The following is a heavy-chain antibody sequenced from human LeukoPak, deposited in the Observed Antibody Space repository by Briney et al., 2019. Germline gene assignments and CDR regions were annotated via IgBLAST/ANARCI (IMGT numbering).Heavy chain of an antibody. CDR2: IYYSGST. CDR1: GGSINSHF. J-gene: IGHJ3*02. Sequence: SETLSLTCTVSGGSINSHFWSWIRQPPGKGLEWIGFIYYSGSTYYNPSLKSRVTISVDTSKNQFSLKLSSVTAADTAVYYCALSRGGYYDSTGPSWAFDIWGQGTMVTVSS. CDR3: ALSRGGYYDSTGPSWAFDI. V-gene: IGHV4-59*11. D-gene: IGHD3-22*01.